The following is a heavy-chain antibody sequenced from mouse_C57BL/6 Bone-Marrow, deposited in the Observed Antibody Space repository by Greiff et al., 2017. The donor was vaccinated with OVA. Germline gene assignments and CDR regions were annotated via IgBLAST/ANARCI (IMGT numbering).Heavy chain of an antibody. D-gene: IGHD3-1*01. Sequence: EVKLLESGGGLVQPGGSLKLSCAASGFDFSRYWMSWVRQAPGKGLEWIGEINPDSSTINYTPSLKDKFIITRDNAKNTLYLQMSKVRSEDTALYYCARGSSSGYDYWGQGTTLTVSS. CDR2: INPDSSTI. CDR3: ARGSSSGYDY. V-gene: IGHV4-1*02. J-gene: IGHJ2*01. CDR1: GFDFSRYW.